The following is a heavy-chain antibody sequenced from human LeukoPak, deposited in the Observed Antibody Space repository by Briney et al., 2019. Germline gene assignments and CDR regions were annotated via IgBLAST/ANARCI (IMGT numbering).Heavy chain of an antibody. CDR2: ISAYNGNT. CDR3: ASGPRFFFDY. V-gene: IGHV1-18*01. CDR1: GYTFTSYG. Sequence: ASVEVSCKASGYTFTSYGISWVRQAPGQGLEWMGWISAYNGNTNYAQKLQGRVTMTTDTSTSTAYMELRSLRSDDTVAYYCASGPRFFFDYWGQGTLVTVSS. D-gene: IGHD2/OR15-2a*01. J-gene: IGHJ4*02.